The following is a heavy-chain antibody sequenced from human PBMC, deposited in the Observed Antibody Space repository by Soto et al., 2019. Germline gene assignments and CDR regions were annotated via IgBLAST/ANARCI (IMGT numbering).Heavy chain of an antibody. V-gene: IGHV5-10-1*01. D-gene: IGHD4-17*01. CDR2: IDPSDSQT. Sequence: GESLKISCKGSGYSFAGYWITWVRQKPGKGLEWMGRIDPSDSQTYYSPSFRGHVTISATKSITTAFLQWSSLRASDTAMYYCAKVPTDYGDYVFGFDYWGQGTLVTVSS. CDR1: GYSFAGYW. J-gene: IGHJ4*02. CDR3: AKVPTDYGDYVFGFDY.